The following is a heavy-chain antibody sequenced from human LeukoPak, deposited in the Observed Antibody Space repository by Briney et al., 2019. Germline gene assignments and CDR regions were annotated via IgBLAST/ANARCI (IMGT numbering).Heavy chain of an antibody. J-gene: IGHJ6*02. CDR2: ISSSSSTI. D-gene: IGHD5-12*01. CDR1: GFTFSSYS. CDR3: ARTGSGYDLGSYYYGMDV. V-gene: IGHV3-48*02. Sequence: GGSLRLPCAASGFTFSSYSMNWVRQAPAKGLEWVSYISSSSSTIYYADSAKGRFTISRDNAKNSLYLQMNSLRDEDTTVYYCARTGSGYDLGSYYYGMDVWGQGTTVTVSS.